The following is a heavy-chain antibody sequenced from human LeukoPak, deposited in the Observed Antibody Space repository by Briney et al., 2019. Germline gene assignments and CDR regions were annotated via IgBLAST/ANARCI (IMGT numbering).Heavy chain of an antibody. CDR2: ISSNGGST. D-gene: IGHD3-9*01. V-gene: IGHV3-64D*06. CDR1: GFTFNSYA. Sequence: GGSLRLSCSASGFTFNSYAMHWVRQAPGKGLEYVSAISSNGGSTYYADSVKGRFTISRDNSKNTLYLQMSSLRAEDTAVYYCVKEGPVLRYFDWLPVLDYWGQGTLVTVSS. J-gene: IGHJ4*02. CDR3: VKEGPVLRYFDWLPVLDY.